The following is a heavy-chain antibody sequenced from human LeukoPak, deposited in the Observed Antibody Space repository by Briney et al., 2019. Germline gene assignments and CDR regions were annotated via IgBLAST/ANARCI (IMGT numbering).Heavy chain of an antibody. CDR1: GFTFSSYA. CDR2: ISYDGSNK. V-gene: IGHV3-30*04. J-gene: IGHJ6*03. D-gene: IGHD3-3*01. Sequence: PGGSLRLSCAASGFTFSSYAMHWVRQAPGKGLEWVAVISYDGSNKYYADSVKGRFTISRDNSKNTLYLQMNSLRAEDTAVYYCARDPVYDFWSGYYPPSYYYYYYMDVWGKGTTVTVSS. CDR3: ARDPVYDFWSGYYPPSYYYYYYMDV.